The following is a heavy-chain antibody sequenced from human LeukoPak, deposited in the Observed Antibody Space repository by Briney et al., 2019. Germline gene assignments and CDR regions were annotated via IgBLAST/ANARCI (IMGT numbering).Heavy chain of an antibody. J-gene: IGHJ4*02. CDR3: ARGAQLWLRGY. CDR2: IYYSGST. V-gene: IGHV4-39*07. D-gene: IGHD5-18*01. Sequence: MTSETLSLTCTVSGGSISSGNYYWGWIRQPPGKGLEWIGSIYYSGSTYYNPSLKSRVTISLDTSKNQFSLKLSSVTVADTAVYYCARGAQLWLRGYWGRGTLVTVSS. CDR1: GGSISSGNYY.